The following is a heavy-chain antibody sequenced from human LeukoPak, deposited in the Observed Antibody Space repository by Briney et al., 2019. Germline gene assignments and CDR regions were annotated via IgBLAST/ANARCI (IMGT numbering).Heavy chain of an antibody. CDR3: ARFSASRNAFDI. CDR2: INHSGST. V-gene: IGHV4-34*01. Sequence: SESLSLTCAVYGGAFSGYSWSWIRQPPGKGLEWIGEINHSGSTTYNPSLKSRVTISVDTSTNQFSLKLSAVTAADTAVYYCARFSASRNAFDIWGHGTMVTVSS. CDR1: GGAFSGYS. D-gene: IGHD1-14*01. J-gene: IGHJ3*02.